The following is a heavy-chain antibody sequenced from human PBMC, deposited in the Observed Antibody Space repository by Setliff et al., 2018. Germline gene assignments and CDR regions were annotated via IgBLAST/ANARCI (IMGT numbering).Heavy chain of an antibody. CDR1: GGSISSGSYH. CDR3: ARDNPILGATDH. Sequence: PSETLSLTCALSGGSISSGSYHWSWIRQPAGQGLEWVGRLHTSGSTNYNPSLKGRVTISVDTSRNQFSLNLTSVTAADTALYFCARDNPILGATDHWGQGALVTVSS. CDR2: LHTSGST. V-gene: IGHV4-61*02. J-gene: IGHJ5*02. D-gene: IGHD1-26*01.